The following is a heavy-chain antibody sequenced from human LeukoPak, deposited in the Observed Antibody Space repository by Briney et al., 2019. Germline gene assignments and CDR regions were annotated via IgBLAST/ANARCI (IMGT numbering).Heavy chain of an antibody. J-gene: IGHJ4*02. Sequence: GGFLRLSCAASGFTFSSYAMSWVRQAPGKGLEWVSAISGSGGSTYYADSVKGRFTISRDNSKNTLYLQTNSLRAEDTAVYYCANLYYYDSSGYYKDLIDYWGQGTLVTVSS. CDR1: GFTFSSYA. CDR2: ISGSGGST. D-gene: IGHD3-22*01. CDR3: ANLYYYDSSGYYKDLIDY. V-gene: IGHV3-23*01.